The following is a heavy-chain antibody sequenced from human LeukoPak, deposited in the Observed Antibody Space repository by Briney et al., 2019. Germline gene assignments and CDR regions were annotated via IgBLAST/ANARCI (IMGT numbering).Heavy chain of an antibody. CDR3: ASNGDSGYYFDY. CDR1: GFTFSSYE. Sequence: GGSLRLSCAASGFTFSSYEMNWVRQAPGKGLGWVSYISSSGSTIYYADSVKGRFTISRDNAKNSLYLQMNSLRAEDTAVYYCASNGDSGYYFDYWGQGTLVTVSS. D-gene: IGHD4-17*01. J-gene: IGHJ4*02. CDR2: ISSSGSTI. V-gene: IGHV3-48*03.